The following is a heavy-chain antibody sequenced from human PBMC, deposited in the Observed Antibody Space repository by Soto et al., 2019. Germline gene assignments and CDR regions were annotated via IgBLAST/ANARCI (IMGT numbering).Heavy chain of an antibody. CDR3: ASMARPKHLDY. Sequence: ASVKVSCKASGGTFSSYAISWVRQAPGQGLEWMGGIIPIFGTANYAQKFQGRVTITADESTSTAYMELSSLRSEDTAVYYCASMARPKHLDYWGQGTRVTVSA. V-gene: IGHV1-69*13. CDR2: IIPIFGTA. D-gene: IGHD3-10*01. J-gene: IGHJ4*02. CDR1: GGTFSSYA.